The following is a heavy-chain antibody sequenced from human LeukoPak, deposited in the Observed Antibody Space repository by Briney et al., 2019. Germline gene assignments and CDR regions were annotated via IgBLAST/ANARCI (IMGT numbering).Heavy chain of an antibody. V-gene: IGHV4-38-2*02. Sequence: PSETLSLTCTVSGYSISSGYYWGWIRQPPGKGLEWIGSIYHSGSTYYNPSLKSRVTISVDTSKNQFSLKLSSVTAADTAVYYCARSAMVWSGTYFDYWGQGTLVTVSS. CDR1: GYSISSGYY. D-gene: IGHD5-18*01. J-gene: IGHJ4*02. CDR3: ARSAMVWSGTYFDY. CDR2: IYHSGST.